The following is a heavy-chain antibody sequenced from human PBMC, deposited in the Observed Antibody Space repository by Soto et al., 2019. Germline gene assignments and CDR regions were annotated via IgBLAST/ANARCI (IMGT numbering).Heavy chain of an antibody. V-gene: IGHV3-23*01. D-gene: IGHD4-4*01. CDR3: AKEHYNRYYYYGMDV. J-gene: IGHJ6*02. Sequence: EVQLLESGGGLVQPGGSLRLSCAASGFTFSSYAMSWVRQAPGKGLELVSVISGSGGSTYYADSVQGRFTISRDNSKNTLYLQMNSLRAEDTAVYYCAKEHYNRYYYYGMDVWGQGTAVTVSS. CDR2: ISGSGGST. CDR1: GFTFSSYA.